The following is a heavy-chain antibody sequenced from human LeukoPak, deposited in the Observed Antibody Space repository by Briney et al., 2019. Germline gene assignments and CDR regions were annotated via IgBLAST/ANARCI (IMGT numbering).Heavy chain of an antibody. CDR3: TTDAGYGSSGYQLFDY. D-gene: IGHD3-22*01. CDR2: IKSKTDGGTT. Sequence: GGSLRLSCAASGFTFSNAWMSWVRQAPGKGLEWVGRIKSKTDGGTTDYAAPVKGRFTISRDDSKNTLYLQMNSLKTEDTAVYYCTTDAGYGSSGYQLFDYWGQGTLVTVSS. J-gene: IGHJ4*02. CDR1: GFTFSNAW. V-gene: IGHV3-15*01.